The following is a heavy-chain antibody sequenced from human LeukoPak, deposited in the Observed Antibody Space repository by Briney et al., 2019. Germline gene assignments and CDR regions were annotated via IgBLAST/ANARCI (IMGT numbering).Heavy chain of an antibody. Sequence: ASVKVSCKASGYTFTNYGVSWVRQAPGQGLEWMGWISGYNGDTKSAEKFQGRVTMTTDTSTSTAYMDLRSLTSDDTAVYFCARDRFNVIRVVGAVYFDFWGQGTLVTVSS. CDR1: GYTFTNYG. CDR2: ISGYNGDT. CDR3: ARDRFNVIRVVGAVYFDF. J-gene: IGHJ4*02. V-gene: IGHV1-18*01. D-gene: IGHD1-26*01.